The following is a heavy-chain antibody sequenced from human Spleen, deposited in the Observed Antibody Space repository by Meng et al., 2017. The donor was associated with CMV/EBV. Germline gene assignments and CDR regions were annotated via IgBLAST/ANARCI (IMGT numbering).Heavy chain of an antibody. V-gene: IGHV1-69*05. Sequence: SVKVSCKASGGNFSSYAISWVRQAPGQGLEWMGGIIPIFGTANYAQKFQGRVTITTDESTSTAYMELSSLRSEDTAVYYCASPGGYSGYVVAKRTSYYYGMDVWGQGTTVTVSS. J-gene: IGHJ6*02. CDR2: IIPIFGTA. CDR3: ASPGGYSGYVVAKRTSYYYGMDV. D-gene: IGHD5-12*01. CDR1: GGNFSSYA.